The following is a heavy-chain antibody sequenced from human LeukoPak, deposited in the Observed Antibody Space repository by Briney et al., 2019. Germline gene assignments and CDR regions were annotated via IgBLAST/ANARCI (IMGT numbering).Heavy chain of an antibody. CDR2: INHSGST. J-gene: IGHJ5*02. D-gene: IGHD2-2*01. CDR1: GGSFSGYY. CDR3: ARKRSIVVVPAAGAHNWFDP. V-gene: IGHV4-34*01. Sequence: SETLSLTCAVYGGSFSGYYWSWIRQPPGKGLEWIGEINHSGSTNYNPSLKSRVTISVDTPKNQFSLKLSSVTAADTAVYYCARKRSIVVVPAAGAHNWFDPWGQGTLVTVSS.